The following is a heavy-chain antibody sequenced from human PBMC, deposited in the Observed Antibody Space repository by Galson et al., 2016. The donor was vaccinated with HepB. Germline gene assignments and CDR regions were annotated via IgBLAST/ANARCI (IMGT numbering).Heavy chain of an antibody. CDR1: GFTFNNAW. CDR2: SKSKNDGGAI. Sequence: SLRLSCAVSGFTFNNAWMNWVRQAPGKGLEWVGRSKSKNDGGAIDYAAPVEGRFTISRDDSRNSVYLQMVSLRADDTAVYFCATLGFCGTTTCNFWGQGTLVTVSS. D-gene: IGHD2-2*01. V-gene: IGHV3-15*07. J-gene: IGHJ4*02. CDR3: ATLGFCGTTTCNF.